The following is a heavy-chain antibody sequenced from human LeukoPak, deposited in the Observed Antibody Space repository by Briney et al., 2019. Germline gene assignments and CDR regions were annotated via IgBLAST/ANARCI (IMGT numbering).Heavy chain of an antibody. CDR1: GFTLSSHS. J-gene: IGHJ4*02. D-gene: IGHD2-21*01. V-gene: IGHV3-48*01. CDR3: ARAGHADSFDC. Sequence: PGGSLRLSCAASGFTLSSHSMNWVRQAPGKGLEWVSYISTTSRTIHYADSVKGRFTISRDNAKNSLYLQMNSLRAEDTAVYYCARAGHADSFDCWGQGALVTVSS. CDR2: ISTTSRTI.